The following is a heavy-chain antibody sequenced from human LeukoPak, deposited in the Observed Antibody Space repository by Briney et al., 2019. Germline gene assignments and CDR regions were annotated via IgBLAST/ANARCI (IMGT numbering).Heavy chain of an antibody. CDR3: ARSIPAGNRR. J-gene: IGHJ4*02. V-gene: IGHV3-11*01. CDR1: GFTFSDYY. D-gene: IGHD2-2*01. CDR2: ISSSGSTI. Sequence: GGSLRLSCAASGFTFSDYYMSWIRQAPGKGLEWVSYISSSGSTIDYADSVEGRFTISRDNAKNSLYLQMISLRAEDTAVYYCARSIPAGNRRWGQGTLVTVSS.